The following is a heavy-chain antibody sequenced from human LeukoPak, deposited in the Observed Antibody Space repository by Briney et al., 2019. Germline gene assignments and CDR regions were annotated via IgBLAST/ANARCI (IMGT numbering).Heavy chain of an antibody. CDR1: GFTFSSYA. Sequence: GGSLRLSCAASGFTFSSYAMHWVRQAPGKGLEWVAVISYDGSNKYYADSVKGRFTISRDNSKNTLYLQMNSLRAEDTAVYYCARAQQLVLPINYMDVWGKGTTVTVSS. CDR2: ISYDGSNK. J-gene: IGHJ6*03. CDR3: ARAQQLVLPINYMDV. V-gene: IGHV3-30*04. D-gene: IGHD6-6*01.